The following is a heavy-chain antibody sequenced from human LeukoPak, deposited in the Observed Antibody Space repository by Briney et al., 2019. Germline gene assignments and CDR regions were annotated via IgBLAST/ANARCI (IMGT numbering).Heavy chain of an antibody. J-gene: IGHJ4*02. V-gene: IGHV3-48*01. CDR1: GFTFSGYS. D-gene: IGHD6-6*01. CDR2: ISSSISSI. CDR3: ARGYSSSSSGYGY. Sequence: PGGSLRLSCAASGFTFSGYSMNRVRQAPGKGLEWVSSISSSISSIYYADSVKGRFTISRDNAKNSLYLQMNSLRAEDTAVYYCARGYSSSSSGYGYWGQGTLVTVSS.